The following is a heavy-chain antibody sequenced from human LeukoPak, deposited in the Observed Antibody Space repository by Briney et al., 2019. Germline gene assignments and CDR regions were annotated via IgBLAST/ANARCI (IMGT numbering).Heavy chain of an antibody. V-gene: IGHV1-2*02. D-gene: IGHD1-26*01. J-gene: IGHJ4*02. CDR1: GYTFTGYY. CDR3: ARGKVGATPEDY. CDR2: INPNSGGT. Sequence: AASVKVSCKASGYTFTGYYMHWVRQAPRQGLEWMGWINPNSGGTNYAQKFQGRVTMTRDTSISTAYMELSRLRSDDTAVYYCARGKVGATPEDYWGQGTLVTVSS.